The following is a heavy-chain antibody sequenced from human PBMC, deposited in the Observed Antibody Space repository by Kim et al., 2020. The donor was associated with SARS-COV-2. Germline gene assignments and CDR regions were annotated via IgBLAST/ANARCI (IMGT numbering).Heavy chain of an antibody. D-gene: IGHD1-26*01. J-gene: IGHJ6*01. CDR3: ATQPRQIQTMGGKRGYYYGMDV. CDR1: GYTLTELS. Sequence: ASVKVSCKVAGYTLTELSMHWVRQAPGKGLEWMGGFDPEDGETIYAQRFQGRVTMTEDTSTETAYMELTSLRSEDTAVYYCATQPRQIQTMGGKRGYYYGMDVWGQGTTVTVSS. V-gene: IGHV1-24*01. CDR2: FDPEDGET.